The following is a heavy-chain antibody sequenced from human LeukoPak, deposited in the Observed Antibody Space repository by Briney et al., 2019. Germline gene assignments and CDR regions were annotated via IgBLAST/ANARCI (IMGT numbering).Heavy chain of an antibody. V-gene: IGHV3-64*02. CDR1: GFTFSSYA. CDR2: INNNGGST. Sequence: TGGSLRLSCAASGFTFSSYAMYWVRQAPGKGLEYVSAINNNGGSTYYADSVKGRFTISRDNSKNTLYLQMGSLRAEDMAVYYCAKAVGSSGPMHVWGQGTTVTVSS. J-gene: IGHJ6*02. D-gene: IGHD6-19*01. CDR3: AKAVGSSGPMHV.